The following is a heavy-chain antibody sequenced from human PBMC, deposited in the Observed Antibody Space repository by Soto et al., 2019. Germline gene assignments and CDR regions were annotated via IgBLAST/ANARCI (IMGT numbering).Heavy chain of an antibody. CDR3: ASYVLLYERTVIGSYF. D-gene: IGHD4-17*01. J-gene: IGHJ4*01. V-gene: IGHV4-39*01. CDR2: IYYNGIT. Sequence: KGLEWIGSIYYNGITYYNPSLKSRVTISVDTSKNQFSLKLSSVTAADTAVYYCASYVLLYERTVIGSYF.